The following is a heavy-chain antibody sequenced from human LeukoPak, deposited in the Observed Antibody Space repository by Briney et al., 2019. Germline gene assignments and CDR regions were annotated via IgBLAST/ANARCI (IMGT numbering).Heavy chain of an antibody. Sequence: GGSLRLSCAVSGFTFSNYAMSWVRLPPGEGLEWVSAITANGGGTYYADSVKGRFTISRDNSKNTLYLQMNTLTVEDTAVYHCAGGVSSRLLDYWGRGTLVTVSS. V-gene: IGHV3-23*01. CDR3: AGGVSSRLLDY. J-gene: IGHJ4*02. D-gene: IGHD3-10*01. CDR2: ITANGGGT. CDR1: GFTFSNYA.